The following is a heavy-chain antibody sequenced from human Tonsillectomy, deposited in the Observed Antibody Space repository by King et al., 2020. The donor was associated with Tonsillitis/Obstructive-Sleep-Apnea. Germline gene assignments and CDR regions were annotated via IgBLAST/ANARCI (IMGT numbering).Heavy chain of an antibody. Sequence: QLVQSGGGVVQPGRSLRLSCAASGFTFSSYGMHWVRQAPGKGLEWVAVISDDGSNKYYADSVKGRFTISRDNSKNTLYLQMNSLRAEDTAVYYCNGGFDYYMDVWGKGTTVTVSS. CDR2: ISDDGSNK. V-gene: IGHV3-30*03. D-gene: IGHD2-8*01. CDR3: NGGFDYYMDV. J-gene: IGHJ6*03. CDR1: GFTFSSYG.